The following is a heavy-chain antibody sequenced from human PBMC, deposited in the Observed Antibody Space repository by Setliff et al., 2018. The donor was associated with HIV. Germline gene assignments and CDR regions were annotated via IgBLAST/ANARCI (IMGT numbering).Heavy chain of an antibody. Sequence: PSETLSLTCTVSGVSISSHYWSWVRQPPGKGLEWIGYIHYSGSSNYNPSLKSRVSISVDTSKNQFSLKLTSVTAADTAVYYCARGRVYSGSNYDGAHDAFDIWGQGTMVTVSS. J-gene: IGHJ3*02. CDR1: GVSISSHY. CDR2: IHYSGSS. CDR3: ARGRVYSGSNYDGAHDAFDI. D-gene: IGHD1-26*01. V-gene: IGHV4-59*08.